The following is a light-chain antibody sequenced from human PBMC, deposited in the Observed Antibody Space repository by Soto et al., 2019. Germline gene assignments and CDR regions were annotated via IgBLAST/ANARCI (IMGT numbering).Light chain of an antibody. V-gene: IGLV1-47*01. CDR2: RNN. Sequence: QSVLTQPPSASGTPGQRVTISCSGSSSNIGSNYVYWYQQLPGTAPKLLIYRNNQRPSGVPDRFSGSKSGPSASLAISGVRSEDEADYYCTAWDDNLRGPLFGGGTKLTVL. J-gene: IGLJ2*01. CDR3: TAWDDNLRGPL. CDR1: SSNIGSNY.